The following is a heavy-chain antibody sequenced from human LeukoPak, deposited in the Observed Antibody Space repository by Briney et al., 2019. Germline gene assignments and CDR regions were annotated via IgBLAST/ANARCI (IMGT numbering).Heavy chain of an antibody. D-gene: IGHD2-2*01. J-gene: IGHJ4*02. V-gene: IGHV4-39*07. CDR3: ARGTVVPAATRGLLSFDY. Sequence: PSETLSLTCTVSGGSISSSSYYWGWIRQPPGKGLEWIGSIYYSGSTYYNPSLKSRVTISVDTSKNQFSLKLSSVTAADTAVYYCARGTVVPAATRGLLSFDYWGQGTLVTVSS. CDR1: GGSISSSSYY. CDR2: IYYSGST.